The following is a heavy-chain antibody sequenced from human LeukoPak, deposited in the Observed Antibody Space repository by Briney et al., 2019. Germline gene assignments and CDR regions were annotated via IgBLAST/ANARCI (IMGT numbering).Heavy chain of an antibody. D-gene: IGHD2-2*02. V-gene: IGHV1-2*02. Sequence: ASVKVSCKASGYTFTGYYMHWVRQAPGRGLEWMGWINPNSGGTNYAQKFQGRVTMTRDTSISTAYMELSRLRSDDTAVYYCARRCSSTSCYRRLDAFDIWGQGTMVTVSS. CDR1: GYTFTGYY. J-gene: IGHJ3*02. CDR3: ARRCSSTSCYRRLDAFDI. CDR2: INPNSGGT.